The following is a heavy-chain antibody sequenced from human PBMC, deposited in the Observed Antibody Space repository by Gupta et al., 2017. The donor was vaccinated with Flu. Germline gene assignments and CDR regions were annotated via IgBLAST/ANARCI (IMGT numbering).Heavy chain of an antibody. Sequence: ELQLVESGGGLVLPGGSLGLSCAASGFTLCDDDVSWVLQAPGKALEWLSFMSSSGVPDYTDSVKGRFTISRDNAKNSVYLQMDNLIVEDTAFYYCARGHWDSWGQGTLVTVSS. CDR2: MSSSGVP. J-gene: IGHJ4*02. CDR3: ARGHWDS. CDR1: GFTLCDDD. V-gene: IGHV3-48*03.